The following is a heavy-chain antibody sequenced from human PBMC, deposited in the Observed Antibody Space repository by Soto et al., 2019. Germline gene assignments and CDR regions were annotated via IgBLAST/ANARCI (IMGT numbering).Heavy chain of an antibody. J-gene: IGHJ5*02. CDR3: ARWAVTTAFAP. Sequence: QLQLQESGPGLVKPSETLSLTCTVSGGSISSSSYYWGWIRQPPGKGLEWIGSIYYSGSTYYNPSLKSRVTIAVDTSKNQFSLKLSSVTAADTAVYYCARWAVTTAFAPWGQGTLVTVSS. D-gene: IGHD4-17*01. V-gene: IGHV4-39*01. CDR2: IYYSGST. CDR1: GGSISSSSYY.